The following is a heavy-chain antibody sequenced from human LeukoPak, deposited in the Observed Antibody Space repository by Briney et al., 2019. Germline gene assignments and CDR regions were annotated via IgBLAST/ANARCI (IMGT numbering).Heavy chain of an antibody. Sequence: GGSLRLSCEASGLTVRSYSMNWSARPPGRGLGGFSYISSSSSTIYYADSVKGRFTISRDNAKNSLDLQMNSLRDEDTAVYYCARARASGRSGFDYWGQGTLVTVSS. V-gene: IGHV3-48*02. J-gene: IGHJ4*02. CDR2: ISSSSSTI. D-gene: IGHD2-15*01. CDR3: ARARASGRSGFDY. CDR1: GLTVRSYS.